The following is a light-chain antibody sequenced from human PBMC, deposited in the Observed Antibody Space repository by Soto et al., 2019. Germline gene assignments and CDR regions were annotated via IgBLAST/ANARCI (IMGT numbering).Light chain of an antibody. CDR1: ENVDTN. V-gene: IGKV3-15*01. J-gene: IGKJ5*01. CDR3: QQCHKWPRIT. CDR2: GAS. Sequence: EIVMTQSPATFSVSPGEGATLSCRASENVDTNLAWYQHKPGQAPRLLIYGASTRAAGVPARFSGSGSGTEFTLTISSLESEDVAVYYCQQCHKWPRITFGPGTRLAIK.